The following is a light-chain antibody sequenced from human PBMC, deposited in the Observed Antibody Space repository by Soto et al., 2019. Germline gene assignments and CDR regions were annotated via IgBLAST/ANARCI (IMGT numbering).Light chain of an antibody. CDR3: QQYGSSGT. J-gene: IGKJ1*01. CDR1: QSVSIL. V-gene: IGKV3-20*01. Sequence: EIVLTQSPGTLSLSAGERATLSCRASQSVSILLAWYQQKPGQAPRLLIYGASNRATGIPDRFSGSGSGTDFTLTISRLEPEDFAVYYCQQYGSSGTFGQGTKVDIK. CDR2: GAS.